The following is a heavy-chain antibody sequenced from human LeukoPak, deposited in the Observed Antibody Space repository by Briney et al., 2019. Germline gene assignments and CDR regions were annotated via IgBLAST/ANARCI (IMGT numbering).Heavy chain of an antibody. Sequence: GGSLRLSCAASGFTFSSYAMSWVRQAPGKGLEWVSAISGSGGSTYYADSVKGRFTISRDNSKNTLYLQMNSLRAEDTAVYYCAKEAGSGWYVYYYYGMDVWGQGTMVTVSS. J-gene: IGHJ6*02. D-gene: IGHD6-19*01. CDR2: ISGSGGST. V-gene: IGHV3-23*01. CDR1: GFTFSSYA. CDR3: AKEAGSGWYVYYYYGMDV.